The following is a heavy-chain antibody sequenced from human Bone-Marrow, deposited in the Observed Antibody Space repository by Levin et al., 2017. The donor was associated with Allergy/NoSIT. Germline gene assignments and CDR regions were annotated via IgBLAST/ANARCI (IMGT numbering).Heavy chain of an antibody. CDR3: ARCPSGSYPTRFDY. D-gene: IGHD1-26*01. Sequence: SETLSLTCTVSGGSISGYYWRWIRQPPGKGLEWLGYIYNSGRTNYNPSLKRRVTISVYPSKNQFSLRLTSVTAADTAVYYCARCPSGSYPTRFDYWGQGTLVTVSS. V-gene: IGHV4-59*01. J-gene: IGHJ4*02. CDR2: IYNSGRT. CDR1: GGSISGYY.